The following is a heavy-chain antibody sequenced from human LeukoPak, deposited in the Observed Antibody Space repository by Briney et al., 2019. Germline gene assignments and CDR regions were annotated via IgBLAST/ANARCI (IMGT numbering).Heavy chain of an antibody. J-gene: IGHJ4*02. CDR2: IYTSGST. V-gene: IGHV4-61*02. D-gene: IGHD6-19*01. Sequence: PSQTLSLTCTVSGGSISSGSYYWSWIRQPAGKGLEWIGRIYTSGSTYYNPPLKSRVTISVDTSKNQFSLKLSSGTAADTAVYYCASNVKNSGWRVEYWGQGTLVTVSS. CDR3: ASNVKNSGWRVEY. CDR1: GGSISSGSYY.